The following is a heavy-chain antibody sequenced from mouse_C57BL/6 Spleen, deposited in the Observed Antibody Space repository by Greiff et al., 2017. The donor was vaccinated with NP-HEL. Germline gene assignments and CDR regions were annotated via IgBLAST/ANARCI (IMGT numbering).Heavy chain of an antibody. CDR1: GYTFTDYN. V-gene: IGHV1-22*01. CDR2: INPNNGGT. D-gene: IGHD2-2*01. Sequence: EVQLQQSGPELVKPGASVKMSCKASGYTFTDYNMHWVKQSHGKSLEWIGYINPNNGGTSYNQKFKGKATLTVNKSSSTAYMELRSLTSEDSAVYYCASGIYYGYDGFAYWGQGTLVTVSS. CDR3: ASGIYYGYDGFAY. J-gene: IGHJ3*01.